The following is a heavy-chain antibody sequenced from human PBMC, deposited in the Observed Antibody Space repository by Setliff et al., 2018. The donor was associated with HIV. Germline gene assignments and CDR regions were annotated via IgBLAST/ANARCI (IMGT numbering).Heavy chain of an antibody. J-gene: IGHJ4*02. V-gene: IGHV4-61*09. D-gene: IGHD3-16*02. CDR2: ISASGNT. Sequence: SETLSLTCTVSGPPIAIGSYYWTWIRQPAGRRLEWIGHISASGNTKYSPTLQSRVALSVNPSNNQFSLNLTSVTAADTAVYYCARRKSGSSYRFFNYWGLGSLVTVSS. CDR3: ARRKSGSSYRFFNY. CDR1: GPPIAIGSYY.